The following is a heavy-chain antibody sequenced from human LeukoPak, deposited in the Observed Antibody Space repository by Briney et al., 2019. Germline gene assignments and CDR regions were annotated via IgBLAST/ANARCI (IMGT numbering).Heavy chain of an antibody. CDR1: GFTFSDYY. V-gene: IGHV3-7*01. CDR3: ARESLGDYVWGSYHH. D-gene: IGHD3-16*02. J-gene: IGHJ5*02. CDR2: IKQDGSEK. Sequence: GGSLRLSCAASGFTFSDYYMSWIRQAPGKGLEWVANIKQDGSEKYYVDSVKGRFTISRDNAKNSLYLQMNSLRAEDTAVYYRARESLGDYVWGSYHHWGQGTLVTVSS.